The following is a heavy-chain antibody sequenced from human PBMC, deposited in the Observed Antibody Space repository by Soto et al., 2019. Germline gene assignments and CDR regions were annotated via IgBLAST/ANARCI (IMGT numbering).Heavy chain of an antibody. CDR2: ISGSGGST. J-gene: IGHJ4*02. CDR1: GFTFSSYA. V-gene: IGHV3-23*01. Sequence: EVQLLESGGGLVQPGGSLRLSCAASGFTFSSYAMSWVRQAPGKGLEWVSAISGSGGSTYYADSEKGRFTISRDNSKNTLYLQMNSLRAEDTAVYDCAKMTTVTTKPHFDYWGQGTLATVSS. CDR3: AKMTTVTTKPHFDY. D-gene: IGHD4-17*01.